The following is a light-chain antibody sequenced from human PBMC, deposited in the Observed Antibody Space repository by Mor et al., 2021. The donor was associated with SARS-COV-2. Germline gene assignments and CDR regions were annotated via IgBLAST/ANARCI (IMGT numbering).Light chain of an antibody. Sequence: SSLQTGVPSRFSGSGSGTEFTLTISSLQPEDFATYYCAQHNSYPVTFGGG. CDR2: S. V-gene: IGKV1-17*01. J-gene: IGKJ4*01. CDR3: AQHNSYPVT.